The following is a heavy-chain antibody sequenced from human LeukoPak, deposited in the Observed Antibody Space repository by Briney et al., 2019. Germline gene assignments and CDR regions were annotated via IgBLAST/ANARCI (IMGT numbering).Heavy chain of an antibody. CDR3: ARDRGYSYGTDP. J-gene: IGHJ5*02. V-gene: IGHV4-39*07. CDR1: GGSISSSSYY. Sequence: SETLSLTCTVSGGSISSSSYYWGWIRQPPGKGLEWIGSIYYYGSTYYNPSLKSRVTISVDTSKNQFSLKLSSVTAADTAVYYCARDRGYSYGTDPWGQGTLVTVSS. D-gene: IGHD5-18*01. CDR2: IYYYGST.